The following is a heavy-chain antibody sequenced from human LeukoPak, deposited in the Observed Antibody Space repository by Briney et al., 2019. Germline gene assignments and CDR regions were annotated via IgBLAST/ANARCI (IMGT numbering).Heavy chain of an antibody. CDR3: AKDGGYSFGY. CDR2: VRYDGGSE. V-gene: IGHV3-30*02. Sequence: GGSLRLSCAASGFIFSTYSMYWVRQAPGKGLEWVAFVRYDGGSEYYADSVKGRFTISRDNSKNTLFLQMSSLSPEDTAVYYCAKDGGYSFGYWGQGTLVTVSS. D-gene: IGHD5-18*01. CDR1: GFIFSTYS. J-gene: IGHJ4*02.